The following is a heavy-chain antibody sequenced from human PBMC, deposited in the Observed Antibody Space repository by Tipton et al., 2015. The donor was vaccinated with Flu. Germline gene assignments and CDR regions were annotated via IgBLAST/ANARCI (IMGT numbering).Heavy chain of an antibody. Sequence: TLSLTCAVYGGSFSGYYWSWIRQAPGKGLEWIGEINHSGSTNYNPSLKSRVTMSVDTSKNQFSLRLSPVTAADTAAYYCARGLYERRYFDYWGQGTLVTVSS. CDR1: GGSFSGYY. CDR2: INHSGST. V-gene: IGHV4-34*01. CDR3: ARGLYERRYFDY. J-gene: IGHJ4*02. D-gene: IGHD2/OR15-2a*01.